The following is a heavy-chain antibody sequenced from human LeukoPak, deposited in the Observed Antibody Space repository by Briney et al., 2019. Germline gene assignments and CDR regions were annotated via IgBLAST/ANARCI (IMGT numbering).Heavy chain of an antibody. CDR3: ARGLFGKWSIAVY. J-gene: IGHJ4*02. CDR2: MNPNSGNT. D-gene: IGHD6-6*01. CDR1: GYTFTSYD. Sequence: ASVTVSCKASGYTFTSYDINWVRQATGQGLEWMGWMNPNSGNTGYAQKFQGRVTMTWNTSISTAYMELSSLRSEDTAVYYCARGLFGKWSIAVYWGQGTLVTVSA. V-gene: IGHV1-8*01.